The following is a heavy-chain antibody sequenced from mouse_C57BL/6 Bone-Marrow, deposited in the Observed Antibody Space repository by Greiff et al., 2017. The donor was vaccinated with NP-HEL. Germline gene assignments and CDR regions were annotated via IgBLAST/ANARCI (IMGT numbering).Heavy chain of an antibody. CDR3: ARDGSSSYAMDY. D-gene: IGHD1-1*01. CDR2: LDPSDSYT. J-gene: IGHJ4*01. Sequence: QVQLQQPGAELVMPGASVKLSCKASGYTFTSYWMHWVKQRPGQGLEWIGELDPSDSYTNYNQKFQGKSTLTVDKSSSTAYMQLSSLTSEDSAVYYCARDGSSSYAMDYWGQGTSVTVSS. V-gene: IGHV1-69*01. CDR1: GYTFTSYW.